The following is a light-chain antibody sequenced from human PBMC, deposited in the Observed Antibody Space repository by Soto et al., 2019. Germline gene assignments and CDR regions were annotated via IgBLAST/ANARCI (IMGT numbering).Light chain of an antibody. CDR2: DAS. CDR3: QQRSNWPPSLT. CDR1: QSVSSY. Sequence: EVVLTQSPATLSLSPGERATLSCMASQSVSSYLAWYQQKPGQTPRLLLYDASNRATGIPARFSGSGSGTDFTLTISSLEPEDFAVYFCQQRSNWPPSLTFGQGTRLEMK. J-gene: IGKJ5*01. V-gene: IGKV3-11*01.